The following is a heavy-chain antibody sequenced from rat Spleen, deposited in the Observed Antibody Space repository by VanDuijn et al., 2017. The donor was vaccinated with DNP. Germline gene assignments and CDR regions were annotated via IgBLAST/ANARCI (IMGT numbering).Heavy chain of an antibody. CDR3: TRQRNNYPFDY. J-gene: IGHJ2*01. Sequence: EVQLVESGGDSVQPGRSLKLSCAASGFIFSDYYMAWVRQAPTKGLEWVAYIRYDGGRTHYGDSVKGRFTISRDNAESTLYLHMNSLRSEDMATYYCTRQRNNYPFDYWGQGVMVTVSS. CDR1: GFIFSDYY. CDR2: IRYDGGRT. D-gene: IGHD1-5*01. V-gene: IGHV5-22*01.